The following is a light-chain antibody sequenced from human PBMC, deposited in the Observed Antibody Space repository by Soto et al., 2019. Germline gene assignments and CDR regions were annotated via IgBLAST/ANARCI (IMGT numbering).Light chain of an antibody. Sequence: EIVLTQSPGTLSLSPGERATLSCRASQSVSSSYLAWYQQRPGQAPRLLIYGASSRATGIPDRFTGSGSGTDFALTISRLEPEDCAVFYCQQYGSSPLYTFGQWTKLEIK. J-gene: IGKJ2*01. V-gene: IGKV3-20*01. CDR3: QQYGSSPLYT. CDR2: GAS. CDR1: QSVSSSY.